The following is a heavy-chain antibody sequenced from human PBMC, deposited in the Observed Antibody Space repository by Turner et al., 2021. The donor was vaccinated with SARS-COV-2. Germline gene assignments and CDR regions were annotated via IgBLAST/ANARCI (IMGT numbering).Heavy chain of an antibody. CDR3: ATPSVSYDSSGYFHFDL. CDR1: GGSISSSSYS. CDR2: IYYSGST. J-gene: IGHJ2*01. Sequence: QLQLQESGPGLVKPSETLSPTCTVSGGSISSSSYSWGWIRQPPGKGLEWIGIIYYSGSTYYNPSLKSRVTISVDTSKNQFSLKLSSVTAADTAVYYCATPSVSYDSSGYFHFDLWGRGTLVTVSS. V-gene: IGHV4-39*01. D-gene: IGHD3-22*01.